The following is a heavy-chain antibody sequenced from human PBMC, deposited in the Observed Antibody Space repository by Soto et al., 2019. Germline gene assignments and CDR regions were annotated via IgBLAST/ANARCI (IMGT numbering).Heavy chain of an antibody. CDR1: GFTPTTTP. CDR3: ATSSRYFEN. V-gene: IGHV3-23*01. D-gene: IGHD3-9*01. Sequence: PGWSLRLSCAGSGFTPTTTPLSWVRQPPGKGLEWVTTISGTASRTYYVDSVKGRFFISRDNSKNTVTLQMNNLTVDDTAVYYCATSSRYFENWGKGTPVTVSS. CDR2: ISGTASRT. J-gene: IGHJ4*02.